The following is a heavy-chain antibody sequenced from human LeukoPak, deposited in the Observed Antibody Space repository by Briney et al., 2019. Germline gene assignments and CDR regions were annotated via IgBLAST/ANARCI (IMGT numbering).Heavy chain of an antibody. D-gene: IGHD6-6*01. CDR1: GGSISSSSYY. CDR3: ARSIAGKRNRYYYMDV. J-gene: IGHJ6*03. Sequence: SETLSLTCTVSGGSISSSSYYWGWIRQPPGKGLEWIGSIYYSGSTYYNPSLKSRVTISVDTSKNQFSLKLSSVTAADTAVYYCARSIAGKRNRYYYMDVWGKGTTVTVSS. V-gene: IGHV4-39*01. CDR2: IYYSGST.